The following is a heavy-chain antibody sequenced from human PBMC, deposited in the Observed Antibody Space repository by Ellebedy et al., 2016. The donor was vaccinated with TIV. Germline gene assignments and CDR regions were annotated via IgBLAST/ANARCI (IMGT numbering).Heavy chain of an antibody. D-gene: IGHD4-17*01. V-gene: IGHV3-9*01. CDR2: ISWNSGSI. J-gene: IGHJ4*02. CDR3: ASAPYGFFDY. Sequence: GGSLRLSCAASGFTFDDYAMHWVRQAPGKGLEWVSGISWNSGSIGYADSVKGRFTISRDNAKNSLYLQMNSLRAEDTAVYYCASAPYGFFDYWGQGTLVTVSS. CDR1: GFTFDDYA.